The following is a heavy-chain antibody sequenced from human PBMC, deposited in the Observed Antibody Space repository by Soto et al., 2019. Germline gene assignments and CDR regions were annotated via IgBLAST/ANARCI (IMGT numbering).Heavy chain of an antibody. Sequence: SETLSLTCTVSVGSISSYTWSWIRQPPGKGLEYIGYIYYSGDTTYNPSLKSRVTISFDTSKNQFSLKLSSVTAADTAVYFCAGGKEVAGVWVKGTLVTVSS. CDR2: IYYSGDT. CDR3: AGGKEVAGV. V-gene: IGHV4-59*01. D-gene: IGHD2-15*01. CDR1: VGSISSYT. J-gene: IGHJ4*02.